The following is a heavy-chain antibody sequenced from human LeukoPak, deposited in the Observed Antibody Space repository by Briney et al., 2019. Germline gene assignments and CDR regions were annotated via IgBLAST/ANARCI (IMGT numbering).Heavy chain of an antibody. Sequence: GASVKVSCKASGYTFTNYAMHWVRLAPGQRLEWMGWINAGIGNTKYSQKFQGRLTITRDTSASTVYMELSSLRSEDTGVYYCARWGVAVAALYWYFDLWGRGTLVTVSS. CDR3: ARWGVAVAALYWYFDL. J-gene: IGHJ2*01. V-gene: IGHV1-3*01. D-gene: IGHD6-19*01. CDR1: GYTFTNYA. CDR2: INAGIGNT.